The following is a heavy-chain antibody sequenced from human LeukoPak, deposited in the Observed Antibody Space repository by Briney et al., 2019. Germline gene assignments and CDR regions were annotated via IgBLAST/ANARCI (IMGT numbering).Heavy chain of an antibody. V-gene: IGHV1-18*01. Sequence: GASVKVSCKASGCTFTSYGISWVRQAPGQGLEWMGWISAYNGNTNYAQKLQGRVTVTTDTSTSTAYMELRSLRSDNTAAYYCAVRASIAAAGTSDYWGQGTLVTVSS. J-gene: IGHJ4*02. CDR3: AVRASIAAAGTSDY. D-gene: IGHD6-13*01. CDR1: GCTFTSYG. CDR2: ISAYNGNT.